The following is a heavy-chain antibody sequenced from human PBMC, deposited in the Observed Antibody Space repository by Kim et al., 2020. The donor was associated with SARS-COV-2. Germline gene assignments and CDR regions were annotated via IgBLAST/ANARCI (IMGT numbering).Heavy chain of an antibody. CDR1: GGSISSSCYY. D-gene: IGHD3-22*01. Sequence: SETLSLTCTVSGGSISSSCYYWGWIRQPPGKGLEWVGSINDSGSSYSNPSLKSRVTIAAVTSKNQFSLKLGSVAAADTAVYYCARQPYDSSGDYYFDYWGQGTLVTVSS. CDR3: ARQPYDSSGDYYFDY. CDR2: INDSGSS. J-gene: IGHJ4*02. V-gene: IGHV4-39*01.